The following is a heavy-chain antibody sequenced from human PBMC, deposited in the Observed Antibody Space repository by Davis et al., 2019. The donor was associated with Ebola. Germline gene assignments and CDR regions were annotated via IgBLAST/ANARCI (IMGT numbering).Heavy chain of an antibody. V-gene: IGHV3-53*05. CDR2: IYSGGST. CDR3: ATSFYGDYDGG. CDR1: GFTVSSNY. D-gene: IGHD4-17*01. J-gene: IGHJ4*02. Sequence: GESLKISCAASGFTVSSNYMSWVRQAPGKGLEWVSVIYSGGSTYYADSVKGRFTISRDNAKNSLYLQMNSLTVEDTAFYYCATSFYGDYDGGWGQGTLVTVSS.